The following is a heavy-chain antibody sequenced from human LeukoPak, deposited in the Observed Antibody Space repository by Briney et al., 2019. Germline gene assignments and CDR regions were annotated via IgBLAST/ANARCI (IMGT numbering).Heavy chain of an antibody. J-gene: IGHJ5*02. V-gene: IGHV3-7*03. CDR2: IKQDGSEK. D-gene: IGHD6-13*01. CDR1: GFTFSSYW. CDR3: ARGGSSSMYNWFDP. Sequence: GGSLRLSCAASGFTFSSYWMSWVRQAPGKGLEWVANIKQDGSEKYYVDSAKGRFTISRDNAKNSLYLQMNSLRAEDTAVYYCARGGSSSMYNWFDPWGQGTLVTVSS.